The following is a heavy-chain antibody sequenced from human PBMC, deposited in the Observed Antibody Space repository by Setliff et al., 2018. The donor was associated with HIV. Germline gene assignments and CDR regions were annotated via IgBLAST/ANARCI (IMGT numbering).Heavy chain of an antibody. D-gene: IGHD3-22*01. CDR2: IGPYNDRT. Sequence: RASVKVSCKTSGYMFIAYGMSWARRAPGQGLEWMGWIGPYNDRTEYAQKFQGRVTIAADKSTSTAYMELSSLRSEDTAVYYCATYYYDSSGHLPEWYFDLWGRGTLVTVSS. CDR3: ATYYYDSSGHLPEWYFDL. V-gene: IGHV1-18*01. CDR1: GYMFIAYG. J-gene: IGHJ2*01.